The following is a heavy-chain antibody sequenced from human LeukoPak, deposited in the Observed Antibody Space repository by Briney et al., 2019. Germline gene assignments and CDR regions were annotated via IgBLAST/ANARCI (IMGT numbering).Heavy chain of an antibody. J-gene: IGHJ4*02. D-gene: IGHD3-22*01. CDR2: IKQDGSEK. V-gene: IGHV3-7*04. CDR3: ARTRYYYDSSGYFLY. CDR1: GFTFSSYW. Sequence: PGGSLRLSCAASGFTFSSYWMSWVRQDPGKGLEWVANIKQDGSEKYYVDSVKGRFTISRDNAKNSLYLQMNSLRAEDTAVYYCARTRYYYDSSGYFLYWGQGTLVTVSS.